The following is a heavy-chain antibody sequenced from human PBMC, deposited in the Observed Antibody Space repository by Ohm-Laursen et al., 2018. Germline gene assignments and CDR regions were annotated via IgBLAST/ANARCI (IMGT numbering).Heavy chain of an antibody. V-gene: IGHV4-59*08. CDR1: GGSISSNY. CDR2: IYDSGST. CDR3: ARHRRGTSAVFDC. J-gene: IGHJ4*02. D-gene: IGHD2-2*01. Sequence: TLSLTCTVSGGSISSNYWSWIRQPPGKGLEWIGYIYDSGSTNYNPSLKSRVTISLDTSENQFSLKLTSVTAADTAVYYCARHRRGTSAVFDCWGQGTLVTVSS.